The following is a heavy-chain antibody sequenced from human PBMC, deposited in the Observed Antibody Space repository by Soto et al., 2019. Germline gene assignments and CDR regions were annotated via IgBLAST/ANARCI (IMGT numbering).Heavy chain of an antibody. J-gene: IGHJ4*02. CDR1: GFTFNIFT. V-gene: IGHV3-21*01. CDR2: ISSDSNYI. CDR3: ARDFDLASSGYLDY. Sequence: GGSLRLSCAASGFTFNIFTLNWVRQAPGKGLEWVSSISSDSNYIYYADSLMGRFTISRDNAKNSLYLQMSSLRAEDTAVYYCARDFDLASSGYLDYWGQGTLVTVSS. D-gene: IGHD3-22*01.